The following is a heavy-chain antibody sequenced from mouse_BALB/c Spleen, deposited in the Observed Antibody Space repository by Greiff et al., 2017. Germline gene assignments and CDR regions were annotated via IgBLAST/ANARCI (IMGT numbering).Heavy chain of an antibody. V-gene: IGHV1-7*01. CDR2: INPSTGYT. CDR1: GYTFTSYW. J-gene: IGHJ3*01. D-gene: IGHD2-14*01. Sequence: VQLQQSGAELAKPGASVKMSCKASGYTFTSYWMHWVKQRPGQGLEWIGYINPSTGYTEYNQKFKDKATLTADKSSSTAYMQLSSLTSEDSAVYYCARSEVRRGFAYWGQGTLVTVSA. CDR3: ARSEVRRGFAY.